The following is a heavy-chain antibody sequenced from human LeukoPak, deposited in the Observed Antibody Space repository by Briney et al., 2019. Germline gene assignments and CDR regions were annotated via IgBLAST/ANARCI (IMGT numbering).Heavy chain of an antibody. V-gene: IGHV3-33*06. CDR2: IWYDGSNK. D-gene: IGHD3-22*01. CDR3: AKERRYYDSSGYYGVLGP. J-gene: IGHJ5*02. CDR1: GFTFSSYG. Sequence: PGRSLRLSCAESGFTFSSYGMHWVRQAPGKGLEWVAVIWYDGSNKYYADSVKGRFTISRDNSKNTLYLQMNSLRAEDTAVYYCAKERRYYDSSGYYGVLGPWGQGTLVTVSS.